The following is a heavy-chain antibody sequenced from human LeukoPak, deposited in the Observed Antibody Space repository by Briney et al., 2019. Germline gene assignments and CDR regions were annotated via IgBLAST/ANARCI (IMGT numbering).Heavy chain of an antibody. D-gene: IGHD4-11*01. CDR3: ARDLEDYNNYGEMAI. CDR1: GFTFSSYT. CDR2: ISTSSSYT. J-gene: IGHJ4*02. Sequence: KPGGSLRLSCAVSGFTFSSYTMNWVRQAPGKGLEWVSSISTSSSYTYYADSVKGRFTISRDNAKNSLYLQMNSLRAEDTAVYFCARDLEDYNNYGEMAIWGQGTLVTVSS. V-gene: IGHV3-21*01.